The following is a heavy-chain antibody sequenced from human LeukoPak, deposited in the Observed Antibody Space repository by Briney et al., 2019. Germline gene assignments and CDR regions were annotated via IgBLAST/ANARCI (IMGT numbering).Heavy chain of an antibody. CDR2: MNSGSGNT. V-gene: IGHV1-8*02. CDR1: GYTFRSYD. J-gene: IGHJ4*02. Sequence: ASVKVSCKGSGYTFRSYDINWVGKATGQGLEWMGLMNSGSGNTGYAQKFLRRVTRTRDTSISTAYMELSGLRSEDTAVYYCARLSETAAYYYTTGYYYLGYWGQGTLVTVDS. D-gene: IGHD3-3*01. CDR3: ARLSETAAYYYTTGYYYLGY.